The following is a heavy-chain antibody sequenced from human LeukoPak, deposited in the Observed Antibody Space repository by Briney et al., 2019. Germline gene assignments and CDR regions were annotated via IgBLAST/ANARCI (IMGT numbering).Heavy chain of an antibody. CDR1: GGSISSSSYY. Sequence: SETLSLTCTVPGGSISSSSYYWGWIRQPPGKGLEWIGSIYYSGSTYYNPSLKSRVTISVDTSKNQFSLKLSSVTAADTAVYYCAREASFVFDNWNYAYYFDYWGQGTLVTVSS. J-gene: IGHJ4*02. V-gene: IGHV4-39*07. CDR3: AREASFVFDNWNYAYYFDY. CDR2: IYYSGST. D-gene: IGHD1-7*01.